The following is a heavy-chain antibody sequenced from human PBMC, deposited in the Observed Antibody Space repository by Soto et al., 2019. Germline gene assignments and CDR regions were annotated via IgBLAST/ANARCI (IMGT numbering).Heavy chain of an antibody. CDR3: ARLGAYISSPSTP. D-gene: IGHD6-13*01. CDR2: IFHSGTT. CDR1: GGSISSYH. V-gene: IGHV4-59*08. J-gene: IGHJ5*02. Sequence: QVQLQESGPGLVKPSETLSLTCTVSGGSISSYHWTWIWQPPGKGLEWIGYIFHSGTTNYNPSLKSRVTMSVDTSKNQFSLKLSSVTAEDTAVYYCARLGAYISSPSTPWGQGTLVTVSS.